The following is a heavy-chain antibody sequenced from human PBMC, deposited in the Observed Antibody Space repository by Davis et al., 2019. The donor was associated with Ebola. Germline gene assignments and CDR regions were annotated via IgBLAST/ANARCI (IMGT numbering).Heavy chain of an antibody. J-gene: IGHJ6*02. CDR3: ARGYRVPFLEWLYGMDV. D-gene: IGHD3-3*02. CDR2: ISSSSTTI. Sequence: PGGSLRLSCEASGFSFSSYSMNWVRQAPGKGLEWVSYISSSSTTIYYADSVRGRFTISRDNAKKSLSLQMNSLRDEDTAVYYCARGYRVPFLEWLYGMDVWGQGTTVTVSS. V-gene: IGHV3-48*02. CDR1: GFSFSSYS.